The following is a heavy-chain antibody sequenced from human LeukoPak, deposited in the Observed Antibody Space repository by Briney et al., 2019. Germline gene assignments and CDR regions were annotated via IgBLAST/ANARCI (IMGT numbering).Heavy chain of an antibody. CDR3: AKTLAYCSGGSCYSNYYFDY. D-gene: IGHD2-15*01. J-gene: IGHJ4*02. CDR1: GFTFSSYA. V-gene: IGHV3-23*01. CDR2: IRGSGVST. Sequence: GGSLRLSCAASGFTFSSYAMSWVRQAPGKGLEWVSAIRGSGVSTDYADSVKGRFTISRDNSKNTLYLQMSSLRAEDTAVYYCAKTLAYCSGGSCYSNYYFDYWGQGTLVTVSS.